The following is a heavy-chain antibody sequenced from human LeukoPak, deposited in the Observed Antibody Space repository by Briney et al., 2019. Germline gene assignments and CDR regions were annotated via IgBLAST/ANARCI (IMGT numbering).Heavy chain of an antibody. CDR3: ARGRSNLDAFDI. Sequence: ASVKVSCKASGYTFTSYDINWVRQATGQGLEWMGWMNPNSGNTGHAQKFQGRVTITRNTSISTAYMELSSLRSEDTAVYYCARGRSNLDAFDIWGQGTMVTVSS. CDR2: MNPNSGNT. V-gene: IGHV1-8*03. CDR1: GYTFTSYD. J-gene: IGHJ3*02.